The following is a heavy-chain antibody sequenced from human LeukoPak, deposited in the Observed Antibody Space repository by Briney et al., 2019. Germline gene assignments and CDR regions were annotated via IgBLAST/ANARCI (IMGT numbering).Heavy chain of an antibody. CDR1: GFTFSSYE. CDR2: ISSSGSTI. D-gene: IGHD2-21*02. J-gene: IGHJ6*02. CDR3: ARNQVYCGGDCYSGYGMDV. Sequence: GGSLRLSCAASGFTFSSYEMNWVRQAPGKGLEWVSYISSSGSTIYYADSVKGRFTISRDNAKNSLYLQMNSLRAEDTAVYYCARNQVYCGGDCYSGYGMDVWGQGTTVTVSS. V-gene: IGHV3-48*03.